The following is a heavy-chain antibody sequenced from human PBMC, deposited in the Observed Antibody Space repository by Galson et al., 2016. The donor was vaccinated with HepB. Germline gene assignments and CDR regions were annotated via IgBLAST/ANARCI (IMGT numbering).Heavy chain of an antibody. CDR2: VFFTGST. V-gene: IGHV4-59*01. Sequence: QVQLQESGPGLVKPSETLSLTCTVSGGSISTYYWSWIRQPPGKGLEWIGYVFFTGSTNYNPSLKSRVTISVDTSKNQFSLRLSSVTAADTAVYYCARDYFASGSFLPWGQGTLVTVSS. CDR1: GGSISTYY. J-gene: IGHJ5*02. CDR3: ARDYFASGSFLP. D-gene: IGHD3-10*01.